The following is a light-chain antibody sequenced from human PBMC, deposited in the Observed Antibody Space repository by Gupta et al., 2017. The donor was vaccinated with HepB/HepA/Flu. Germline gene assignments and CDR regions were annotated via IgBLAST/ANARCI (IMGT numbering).Light chain of an antibody. Sequence: SVLTQPPSASGTPGQRVTISCSGSGSNIGSNTVNWYQQLPGTAPKLLIYSDNERPSGVPDRLSGSKSGTSASLAITGLQAEDEADYYCGAWDDSLNGWVFGGGTKLTVL. V-gene: IGLV1-44*01. CDR2: SDN. CDR3: GAWDDSLNGWV. CDR1: GSNIGSNT. J-gene: IGLJ3*02.